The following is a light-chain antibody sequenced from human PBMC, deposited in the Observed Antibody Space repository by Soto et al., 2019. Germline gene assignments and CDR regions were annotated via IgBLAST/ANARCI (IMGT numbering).Light chain of an antibody. CDR3: CAYTSTSALYV. CDR2: EVS. J-gene: IGLJ1*01. Sequence: SALTQPASVSGSPGQSITISCTGTSHDIGGYKYVSWYQQHPGKAPKLMIYEVSNRPSGVSNRFSGSKSGNTASLTISGLQTEDEADYYCCAYTSTSALYVFGTGTKGNVL. V-gene: IGLV2-14*01. CDR1: SHDIGGYKY.